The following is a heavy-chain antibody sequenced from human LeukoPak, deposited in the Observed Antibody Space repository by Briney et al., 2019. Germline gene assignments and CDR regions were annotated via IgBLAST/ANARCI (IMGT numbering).Heavy chain of an antibody. J-gene: IGHJ5*02. CDR3: ARDVGFNNGWPA. V-gene: IGHV3-48*03. CDR2: ISVGGSDE. D-gene: IGHD6-19*01. CDR1: GLSFKTYE. Sequence: GGSLRLSCVASGLSFKTYEMNWVRQAPGKGLEWISYISVGGSDEDYADSVKGRFSISRDNAKNSLFLQMNSLRVEDTAVYYCARDVGFNNGWPAWGQGTLVTVSS.